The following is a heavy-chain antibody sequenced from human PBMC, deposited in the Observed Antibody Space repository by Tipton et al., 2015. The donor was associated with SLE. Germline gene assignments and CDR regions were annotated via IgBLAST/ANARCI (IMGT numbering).Heavy chain of an antibody. CDR3: AREAVGSGFGAFDI. J-gene: IGHJ3*02. Sequence: TLSLTCAVSGGSISSSDYYWGWVRQPPGKGLEWIGSIYYTGSGRTYYNSSLKSRVTISADTSKNQFSLRLTSVTAADTAVYYCAREAVGSGFGAFDIWGRGTMVTVSS. CDR2: IYYTGSGRT. D-gene: IGHD3-3*01. CDR1: GGSISSSDYY. V-gene: IGHV4-39*07.